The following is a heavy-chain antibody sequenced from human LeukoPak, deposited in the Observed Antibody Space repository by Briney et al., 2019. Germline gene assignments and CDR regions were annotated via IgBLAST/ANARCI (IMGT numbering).Heavy chain of an antibody. CDR2: ISGSGDNT. D-gene: IGHD1-26*01. CDR3: AKDVGVVLFDY. V-gene: IGHV3-23*01. CDR1: GFTFAHYA. Sequence: GGSLRLSCAASGFTFAHYAMSWVRQAPGKGLEWVSTISGSGDNTHYADFVKGRFTVSRDNSGNTLYLQMNSLRDDDAATYYCAKDVGVVLFDYWGQGTLVTVSS. J-gene: IGHJ4*02.